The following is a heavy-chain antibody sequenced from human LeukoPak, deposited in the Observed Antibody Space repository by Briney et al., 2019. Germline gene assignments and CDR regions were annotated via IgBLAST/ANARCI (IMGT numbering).Heavy chain of an antibody. V-gene: IGHV4-34*01. CDR2: INHSGST. Sequence: SETLSLTCDVYGGSFSGYYWGWIRQPPGKGLEWIGEINHSGSTNYNPSLKSRVTISVDTSKNQFSLKLRSVTAADTAVYYCARREVHYDRSGYQTYYFDYWGQGTLVTVSS. CDR3: ARREVHYDRSGYQTYYFDY. D-gene: IGHD3-22*01. J-gene: IGHJ4*02. CDR1: GGSFSGYY.